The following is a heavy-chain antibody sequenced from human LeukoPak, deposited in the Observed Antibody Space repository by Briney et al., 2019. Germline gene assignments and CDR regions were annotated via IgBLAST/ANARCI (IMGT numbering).Heavy chain of an antibody. CDR2: ISDNEGRT. CDR1: GLTFNYYA. Sequence: PAGSLRLSCAASGLTFNYYAMSWVRQAPGKGLEWVSSISDNEGRTYYTDSVKGSFTISRDNTTNTVYLQMHNLRADDTAVYFCARHGSFIPYWGQGALVTVSS. J-gene: IGHJ4*02. V-gene: IGHV3-23*01. D-gene: IGHD3-16*01. CDR3: ARHGSFIPY.